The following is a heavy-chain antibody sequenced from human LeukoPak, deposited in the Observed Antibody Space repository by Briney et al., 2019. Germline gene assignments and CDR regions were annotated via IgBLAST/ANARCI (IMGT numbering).Heavy chain of an antibody. CDR3: AREDIRLDYFDY. CDR2: ISSIT. J-gene: IGHJ4*02. Sequence: GGSLRLSCAASGFNFRSYSMGWVRQAPGKGLEWISYISSITYYADSVRDRFTVSRDDAKSSLHLQMNSLRAEDTAVYYCAREDIRLDYFDYWGQGTLVTVSS. D-gene: IGHD6-19*01. V-gene: IGHV3-48*01. CDR1: GFNFRSYS.